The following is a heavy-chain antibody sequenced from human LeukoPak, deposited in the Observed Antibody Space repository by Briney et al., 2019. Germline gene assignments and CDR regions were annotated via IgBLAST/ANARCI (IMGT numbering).Heavy chain of an antibody. CDR3: AKMRPTFDQF. J-gene: IGHJ4*02. CDR2: ISGSGGST. V-gene: IGHV3-23*01. CDR1: GFTFSSYA. Sequence: GGSLRLSCAASGFTFSSYALSWVRQDPGKGLEGVSAISGSGGSTCYADSVKGRFSISRDNSKNTLYLQMNSLRAEDTAVYYCAKMRPTFDQFWGQGTLVTVSS. D-gene: IGHD2-2*01.